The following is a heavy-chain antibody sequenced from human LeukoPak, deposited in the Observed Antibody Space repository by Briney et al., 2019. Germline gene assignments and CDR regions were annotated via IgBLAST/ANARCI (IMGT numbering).Heavy chain of an antibody. CDR1: GGTFSSYA. V-gene: IGHV1-69*05. CDR3: ARAFYYDSSGYYRSAEYFQH. D-gene: IGHD3-22*01. J-gene: IGHJ1*01. CDR2: IIPIFGTA. Sequence: SVKVSCKASGGTFSSYAISWVRQAPGQGLEWMGRIIPIFGTANYAQKFQGRVTITTDESTSTAYMELSSLRSEDTAVYYCARAFYYDSSGYYRSAEYFQHWGQGTLVTVSS.